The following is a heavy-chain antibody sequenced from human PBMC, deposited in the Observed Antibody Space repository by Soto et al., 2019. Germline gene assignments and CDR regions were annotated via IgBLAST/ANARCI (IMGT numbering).Heavy chain of an antibody. CDR3: ARESEDLTSNFDY. Sequence: EVQLVESGGGLVKPGGSLRLSCTASGFTFTRYSMNWVRQAPEKGLEWVSSISSTTNYIYYGDSMKGRFTISRDNAKNTLYLEMNSLRAEDTAVYYCARESEDLTSNFDYWGQGTLVTVSS. J-gene: IGHJ4*02. V-gene: IGHV3-21*06. CDR2: ISSTTNYI. CDR1: GFTFTRYS.